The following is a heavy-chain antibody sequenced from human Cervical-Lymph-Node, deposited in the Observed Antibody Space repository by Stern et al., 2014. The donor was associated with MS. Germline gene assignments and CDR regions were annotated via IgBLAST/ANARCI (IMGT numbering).Heavy chain of an antibody. CDR1: GYSFTNFD. CDR2: MKPHSGNT. J-gene: IGHJ6*02. D-gene: IGHD3-10*01. V-gene: IGHV1-8*02. Sequence: VHLVESGAEVKKPGASVKVACQASGYSFTNFDIGWVRLAGGQGLEWLGWMKPHSGNTGYAQKFQGRISMTRDTSISTAYMELSSLRSEDTAVYYCATRYGSGTIYSSFNGLDVWGQGTTVTVAS. CDR3: ATRYGSGTIYSSFNGLDV.